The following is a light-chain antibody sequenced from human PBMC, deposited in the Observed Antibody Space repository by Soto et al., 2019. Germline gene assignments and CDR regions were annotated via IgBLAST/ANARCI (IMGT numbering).Light chain of an antibody. V-gene: IGKV3-15*01. CDR1: QSVSTN. J-gene: IGKJ4*01. CDR2: GAS. Sequence: MVMTQSPATLSVSPGERATLSCRASQSVSTNLAWYQHKPGQAPRLLIYGASTRATAIPARFSGSGSGTEFTLPLSSLQSEDLAVYYCQQYTSWPLAFGGGTKVEIK. CDR3: QQYTSWPLA.